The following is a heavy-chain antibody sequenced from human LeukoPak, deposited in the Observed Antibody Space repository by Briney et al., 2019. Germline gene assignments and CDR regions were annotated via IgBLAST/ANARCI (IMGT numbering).Heavy chain of an antibody. V-gene: IGHV3-64D*09. Sequence: PGGSLRLSCSASGFTFNSYAIHWVRQAPGKGLEYVSSIGTNGISTYYADSVTGRFTISRDNSKNSLYLQMSSLRAEDTAVYYCARGPEVLGYGSGRDYFDYWGQGTLVTVSS. J-gene: IGHJ4*02. CDR3: ARGPEVLGYGSGRDYFDY. CDR1: GFTFNSYA. D-gene: IGHD3-10*01. CDR2: IGTNGIST.